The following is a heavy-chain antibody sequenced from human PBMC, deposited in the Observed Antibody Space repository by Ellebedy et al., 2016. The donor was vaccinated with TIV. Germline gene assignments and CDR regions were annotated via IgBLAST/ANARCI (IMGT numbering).Heavy chain of an antibody. D-gene: IGHD5-18*01. Sequence: GGSLRLSCAASGFTFSDYWMHWVRQAPGKGLFWVSRINSDGSSTSYADSVMGRFTTSRANAKNQVYLQMNSLGAEDTGGYYCARRSGGSYGLRYWGQGTLVTVSS. J-gene: IGHJ4*02. CDR1: GFTFSDYW. V-gene: IGHV3-74*01. CDR2: INSDGSST. CDR3: ARRSGGSYGLRY.